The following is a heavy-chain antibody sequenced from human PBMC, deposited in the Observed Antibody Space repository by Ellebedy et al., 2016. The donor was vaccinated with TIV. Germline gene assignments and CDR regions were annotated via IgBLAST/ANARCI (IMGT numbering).Heavy chain of an antibody. CDR3: ATYSPERSTY. Sequence: GGSLRLSCAASGLTLNNYWMSWVRQAPGKGLEWVANIKEDGSEKYYVDFVKGRFTISRDNAKNSLYLQMSSVRADDTAVYYCATYSPERSTYWGQGTLVTVSS. J-gene: IGHJ4*02. V-gene: IGHV3-7*03. CDR1: GLTLNNYW. D-gene: IGHD2-15*01. CDR2: IKEDGSEK.